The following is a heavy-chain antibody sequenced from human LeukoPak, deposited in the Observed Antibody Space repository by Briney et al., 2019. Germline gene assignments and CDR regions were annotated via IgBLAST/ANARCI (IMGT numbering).Heavy chain of an antibody. CDR1: GGSISSSSYY. Sequence: PSETLSLTCTVSGGSISSSSYYWGWIRQPPGKGLEWIGSIYYSGSTYYNPSLKSRVTISVDTSKNQFSLKLSSVTAADTAVYYCARDRGSGPWVDAFDIWGQGTMVTVSS. D-gene: IGHD6-19*01. V-gene: IGHV4-39*07. J-gene: IGHJ3*02. CDR3: ARDRGSGPWVDAFDI. CDR2: IYYSGST.